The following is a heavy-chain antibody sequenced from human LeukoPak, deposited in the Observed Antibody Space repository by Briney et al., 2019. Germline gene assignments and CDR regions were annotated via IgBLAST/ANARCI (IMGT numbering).Heavy chain of an antibody. CDR1: GFTFSDYY. CDR2: ISSSGSTI. Sequence: AGGSLRLSCAASGFTFSDYYMSWIRQAPGKGLEWVSYISSSGSTIYYADSVKGRFTISRDNAKNSLYLQMNSLRAEDTAVYCCARNDARYYYYYMDVWGKGTTVTVSS. CDR3: ARNDARYYYYYMDV. J-gene: IGHJ6*03. D-gene: IGHD2-2*01. V-gene: IGHV3-11*01.